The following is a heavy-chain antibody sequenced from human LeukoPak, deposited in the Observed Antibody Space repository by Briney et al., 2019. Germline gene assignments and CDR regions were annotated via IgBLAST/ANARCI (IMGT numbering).Heavy chain of an antibody. V-gene: IGHV4-39*07. Sequence: SETLSPTCTVSGGSISSSSYYWGWIRQPPGKGLEWIGSIYYSGSTYYNPSLKSRVTISVDTSKNQFSLKLSSVTAADTAVYYCARDPVGYCSSTSCYTGWFDPWGQGTLVTVSS. J-gene: IGHJ5*02. CDR1: GGSISSSSYY. D-gene: IGHD2-2*02. CDR2: IYYSGST. CDR3: ARDPVGYCSSTSCYTGWFDP.